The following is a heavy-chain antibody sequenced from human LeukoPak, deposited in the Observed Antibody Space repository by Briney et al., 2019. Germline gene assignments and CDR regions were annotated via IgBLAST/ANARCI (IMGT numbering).Heavy chain of an antibody. J-gene: IGHJ5*02. Sequence: PSETLSLTCAVYGGSFSGYYWSWIRPPPGKGLEWIGEINHSGSTNYNPSLKSRVTISVDTSKNQFSLKLSSVTAADTAVYYCARGTRSVDIVVVVAAPGDWFDPWGQGTLVTVSS. CDR1: GGSFSGYY. CDR3: ARGTRSVDIVVVVAAPGDWFDP. V-gene: IGHV4-34*01. D-gene: IGHD2-15*01. CDR2: INHSGST.